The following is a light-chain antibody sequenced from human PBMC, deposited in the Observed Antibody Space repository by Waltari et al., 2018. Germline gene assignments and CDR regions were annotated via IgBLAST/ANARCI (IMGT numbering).Light chain of an antibody. CDR1: SSDVGAYPL. CDR3: CAFAGRGIYV. J-gene: IGLJ1*01. CDR2: EVS. V-gene: IGLV2-23*02. Sequence: SALTQPASGFGAPGQAVTIPCIEISSDVGAYPLISWYHRHPVGAPKLLIYEVSKRPSGVSNRFSGSKSGKTASLTISGLQAEDEADYYCCAFAGRGIYVFGSGTQVTVL.